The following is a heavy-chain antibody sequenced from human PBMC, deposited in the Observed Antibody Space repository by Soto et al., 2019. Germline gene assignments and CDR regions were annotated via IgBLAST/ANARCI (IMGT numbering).Heavy chain of an antibody. Sequence: QVQLQESGPGLVKPSQTLSLTCTVSVGSISSGGYYWSWIRQHPGKGLEWIGYINYSGSTYYNPSLKSRVTISVDTSKNQCSLKLSSVTAADTAVYYCARDDYGGNSVYGMDVWGQGTTVTVSS. D-gene: IGHD4-17*01. CDR1: VGSISSGGYY. V-gene: IGHV4-31*03. J-gene: IGHJ6*02. CDR3: ARDDYGGNSVYGMDV. CDR2: INYSGST.